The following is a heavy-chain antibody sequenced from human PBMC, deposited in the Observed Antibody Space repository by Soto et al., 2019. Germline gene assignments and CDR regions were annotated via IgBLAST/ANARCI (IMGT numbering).Heavy chain of an antibody. CDR3: ARKKVRDFWSGYLDY. D-gene: IGHD3-3*01. CDR2: IVPMLGTA. J-gene: IGHJ4*02. CDR1: RVSYTCDA. Sequence: VTCKDCRVSYTCDASCWGRKAQKQGLEWMGGIVPMLGTANYAQKFQGRVTMTADESTSTAYMELSSLRSEDTAVYYWARKKVRDFWSGYLDYWGQGILLTVSS. V-gene: IGHV1-69*01.